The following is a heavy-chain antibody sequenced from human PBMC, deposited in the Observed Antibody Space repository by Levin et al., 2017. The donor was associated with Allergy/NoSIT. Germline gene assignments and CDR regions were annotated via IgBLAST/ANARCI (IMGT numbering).Heavy chain of an antibody. J-gene: IGHJ6*03. V-gene: IGHV4-59*08. CDR3: ARCPNYYYYMDV. CDR2: IYYSGST. CDR1: GGSISSYY. Sequence: SETLSLTCTVSGGSISSYYWSWIRQPPGKGLEWIGYIYYSGSTNYNPSLKSRVTISVDTSKNQCSLKLSSVTAADTAVYYCARCPNYYYYMDVWGKGTTVTVSS.